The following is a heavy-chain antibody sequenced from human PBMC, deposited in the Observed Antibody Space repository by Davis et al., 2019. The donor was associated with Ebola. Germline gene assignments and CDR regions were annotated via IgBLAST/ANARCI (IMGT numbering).Heavy chain of an antibody. V-gene: IGHV1-24*01. CDR3: ARDEFDY. Sequence: ASVKVSCKVSGYSLTDLSVHWVRQAPGKGLEWMGGFDPEDGETKHAQKFQGRVTITRDTSASTAYMELSSLRSEDTAVYFCARDEFDYWGQGTLVTVSS. CDR2: FDPEDGET. CDR1: GYSLTDLS. J-gene: IGHJ4*02.